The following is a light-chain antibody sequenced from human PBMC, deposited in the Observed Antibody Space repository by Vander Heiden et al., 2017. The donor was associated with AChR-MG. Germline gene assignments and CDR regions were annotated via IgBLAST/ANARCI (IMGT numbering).Light chain of an antibody. Sequence: DSQMTQSPSSLSASVGDRVTIPCQAIQDISNYLNWYQQKPGKAPKLLIDDASNLETGVPSRFRGSGSGTDFTFTISSLQPEDIATYYCQQYDNLPYTFGQGTKLEIK. J-gene: IGKJ2*01. CDR3: QQYDNLPYT. V-gene: IGKV1-33*01. CDR2: DAS. CDR1: QDISNY.